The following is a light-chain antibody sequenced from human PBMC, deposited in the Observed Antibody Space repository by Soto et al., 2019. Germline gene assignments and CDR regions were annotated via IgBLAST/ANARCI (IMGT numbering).Light chain of an antibody. CDR1: QSVSIX. Sequence: ILVPHSPATLSLSPGERATHSCSASQSVSIXLAWSQQKPCQAPRLLIYDASNRATGSPARLSGSGSGTDFTLTISSLQSEDFAVYYCQQYNNWTWTFGQGTKVDIK. V-gene: IGKV3D-15*01. CDR2: DAS. J-gene: IGKJ1*01. CDR3: QQYNNWTWT.